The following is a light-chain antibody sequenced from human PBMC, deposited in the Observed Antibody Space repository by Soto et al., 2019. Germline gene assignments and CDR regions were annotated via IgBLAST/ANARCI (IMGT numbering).Light chain of an antibody. V-gene: IGKV1-9*01. CDR2: AAS. CDR1: QGISSY. Sequence: DIQLTQSPSFLSASVGDRVTISCRASQGISSYLAWYQQKPGKAPKLLIYAASTLQTGVPSRFSGSGSGTEFTLTISSLEPEDFATYYCQQLNSYPLTFGGGAVVEIK. J-gene: IGKJ4*01. CDR3: QQLNSYPLT.